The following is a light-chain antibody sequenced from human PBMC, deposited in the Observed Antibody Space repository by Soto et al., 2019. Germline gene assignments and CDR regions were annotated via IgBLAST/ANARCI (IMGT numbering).Light chain of an antibody. CDR1: QSISSN. Sequence: EIVVTQAPGTLSGSPGERALLFCRASQSISSNLAWYQQSPGQAPRLLIYDASTGATGIPARFSGSGSGTDFTLTISSLQSEDFAVYYCQQYYNWPRTFGQGTKVDIK. CDR2: DAS. V-gene: IGKV3-15*01. CDR3: QQYYNWPRT. J-gene: IGKJ1*01.